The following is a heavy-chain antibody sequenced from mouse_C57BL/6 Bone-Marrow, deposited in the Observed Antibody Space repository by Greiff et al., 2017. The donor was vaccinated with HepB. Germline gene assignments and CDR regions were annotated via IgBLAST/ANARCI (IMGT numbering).Heavy chain of an antibody. J-gene: IGHJ2*01. CDR3: ASSRPDSSGYRDYFDY. Sequence: QVQLQQPGAELVKPGASVKMSCKASGYTFTSYWITWVKQRPGQGLEWIGDIYPGSGSTNYNEKFKSKATLTVDTSSSTASMQLSSLTSEDSAVYYCASSRPDSSGYRDYFDYWGQGTTLTVSS. CDR1: GYTFTSYW. CDR2: IYPGSGST. D-gene: IGHD3-2*02. V-gene: IGHV1-55*01.